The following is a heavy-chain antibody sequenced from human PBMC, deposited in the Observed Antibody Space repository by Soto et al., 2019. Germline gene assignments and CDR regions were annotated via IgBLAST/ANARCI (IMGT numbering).Heavy chain of an antibody. CDR3: ARSRCSGGSCYTPHY. D-gene: IGHD2-15*01. Sequence: QVQLQESGPGLVKPSQTLSLTCTVSGGSISSGDYYWSWIRQPPGKGLEWIGYIYYSGSTYYNPSLKSRVTISVDTSKNQFSLKLSSVTAADTAVYSCARSRCSGGSCYTPHYWGQGTLVTVSS. CDR1: GGSISSGDYY. J-gene: IGHJ4*02. CDR2: IYYSGST. V-gene: IGHV4-30-4*01.